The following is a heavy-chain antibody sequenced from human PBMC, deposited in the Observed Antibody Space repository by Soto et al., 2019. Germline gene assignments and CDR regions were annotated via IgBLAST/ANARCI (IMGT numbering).Heavy chain of an antibody. CDR2: MNTNSGNT. D-gene: IGHD3-10*01. Sequence: ASVKVSCKASGYTFTSYDINWVRQATGQGLEWKRWMNTNSGNTGYAQKFQGRVTMTRNTSISTAYMELSSLRSEDTAVYYCARAMGFGEPYYYYYYMDVWGKGTTVTVSS. CDR3: ARAMGFGEPYYYYYYMDV. J-gene: IGHJ6*03. V-gene: IGHV1-8*01. CDR1: GYTFTSYD.